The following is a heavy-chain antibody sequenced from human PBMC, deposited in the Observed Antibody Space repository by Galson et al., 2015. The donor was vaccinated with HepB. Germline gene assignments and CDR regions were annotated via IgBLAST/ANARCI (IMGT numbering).Heavy chain of an antibody. CDR1: GFTFSSYA. CDR2: ISYDGSNK. V-gene: IGHV3-30*04. CDR3: ARGGHIVVVTAIPYYFDY. J-gene: IGHJ4*02. Sequence: SLRLSCAASGFTFSSYAMHWVRQAPGKGLEWVAVISYDGSNKYYADSVKGRFTISRDNSKNTLYLQMNSLRAEDTAVYYCARGGHIVVVTAIPYYFDYWGQGTLVTVSS. D-gene: IGHD2-21*02.